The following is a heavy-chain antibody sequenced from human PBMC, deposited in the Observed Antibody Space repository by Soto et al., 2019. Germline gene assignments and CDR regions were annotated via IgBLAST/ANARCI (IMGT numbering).Heavy chain of an antibody. D-gene: IGHD2-2*01. Sequence: QLQLQESGPGLVKPSETLSLTCTVSGGSISDDTYYWGWIRQPPGKGLEWIGSIYYSGTSSYNPSLKSRVTMSVDTSKKQLSLRLSSVTAADTAVYYCARLHCDSPNCVPLDPWAREPWSSSPQ. CDR2: IYYSGTS. CDR3: ARLHCDSPNCVPLDP. CDR1: GGSISDDTYY. J-gene: IGHJ5*02. V-gene: IGHV4-39*01.